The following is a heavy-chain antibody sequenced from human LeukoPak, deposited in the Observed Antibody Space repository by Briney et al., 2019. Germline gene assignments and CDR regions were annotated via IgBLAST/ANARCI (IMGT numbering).Heavy chain of an antibody. D-gene: IGHD2/OR15-2a*01. CDR3: ARSGLSRFGF. J-gene: IGHJ4*02. Sequence: TGGSLRLSCAASGFTFSSYGMSWVRQSPGKGLEWVSAISGSGGSTYYADSVKGRFTISRDNSKNTLYLQMNSLRAEDTAVYYCARSGLSRFGFWGQGTLVTVSS. CDR2: ISGSGGST. CDR1: GFTFSSYG. V-gene: IGHV3-23*01.